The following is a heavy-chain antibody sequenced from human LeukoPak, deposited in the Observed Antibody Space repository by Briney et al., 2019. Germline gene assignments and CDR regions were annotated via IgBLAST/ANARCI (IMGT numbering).Heavy chain of an antibody. CDR1: GFTFSTYG. Sequence: GGSLRLSCAASGFTFSTYGMHWVRQAPGKGLEWVAFIRYDGSDKYYADSVKGRFTISRDNSKNTLFLQMKSLRVEDIGIYYCAKGDYGDYLHYMDVWGKGTMVTVSS. D-gene: IGHD4-17*01. J-gene: IGHJ6*03. CDR2: IRYDGSDK. CDR3: AKGDYGDYLHYMDV. V-gene: IGHV3-30*02.